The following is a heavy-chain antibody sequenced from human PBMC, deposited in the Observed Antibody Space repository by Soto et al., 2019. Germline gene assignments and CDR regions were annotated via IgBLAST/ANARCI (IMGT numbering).Heavy chain of an antibody. D-gene: IGHD3-22*01. CDR3: ARETQYYFDTICYPKGPHFAFDL. CDR1: GDSMSSGGSS. Sequence: TLSLTCGVSGDSMSSGGSSWNWIRQPPGKGLEWIGYIYESGKGYYNPSLRSRATISVDRSKNQFSLKLTSVTAADTAIYYCARETQYYFDTICYPKGPHFAFDLCGQRTMVTVS. CDR2: IYESGKG. J-gene: IGHJ3*01. V-gene: IGHV4-30-2*01.